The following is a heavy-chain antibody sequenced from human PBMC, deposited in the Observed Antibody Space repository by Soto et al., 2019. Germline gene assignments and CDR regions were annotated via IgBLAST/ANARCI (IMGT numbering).Heavy chain of an antibody. V-gene: IGHV3-33*01. Sequence: RGPLSLSCEAAGFTFRNHGMHWVRQAPGKGLEWVAVIWYDGSDEYYGDPVKGRFTISRDNSKNTLFLQMNSLRVEDTAMYFSARDIASRRFDYLGQGTLVTVSS. CDR3: ARDIASRRFDY. D-gene: IGHD6-6*01. J-gene: IGHJ4*02. CDR2: IWYDGSDE. CDR1: GFTFRNHG.